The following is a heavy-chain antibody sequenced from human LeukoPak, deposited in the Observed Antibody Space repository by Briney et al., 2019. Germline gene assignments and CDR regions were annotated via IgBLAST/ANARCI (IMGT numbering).Heavy chain of an antibody. CDR3: TTDHDSSAPDAFDI. J-gene: IGHJ3*02. CDR2: ISNSDGNT. D-gene: IGHD3-22*01. CDR1: GFTFSSYA. Sequence: GGSLRLSCIASGFTFSSYAMSWVRQAPGKGLEWASTISNSDGNTYYADSVKGRFTISRDNSKNTLYLQMNSLKTEDTAVYYCTTDHDSSAPDAFDIWGQGTMVTVSS. V-gene: IGHV3-23*01.